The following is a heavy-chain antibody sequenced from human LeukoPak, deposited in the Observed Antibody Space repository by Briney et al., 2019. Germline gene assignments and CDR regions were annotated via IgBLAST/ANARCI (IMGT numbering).Heavy chain of an antibody. CDR3: VRDDSRYGGSPGY. Sequence: PGGCLRLSCAASGFTFSMHWMSWVRRAPGKGLEGVANKKEDGSEKYYVDSVTGRFTISRDNAKNSLYLQMNSLRAEDTAVYYCVRDDSRYGGSPGYWGQGTLVIV. D-gene: IGHD1-26*01. J-gene: IGHJ4*02. CDR1: GFTFSMHW. CDR2: KKEDGSEK. V-gene: IGHV3-7*01.